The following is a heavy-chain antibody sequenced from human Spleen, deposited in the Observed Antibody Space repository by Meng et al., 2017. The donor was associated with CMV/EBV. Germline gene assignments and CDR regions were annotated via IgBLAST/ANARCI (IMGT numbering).Heavy chain of an antibody. Sequence: ASVKVSCKASGYTFNSSDINWVRQATGQGLEWMGWMNPNTGNTGYAQKFQGRVTMTRNTSISTAYMELSSLRSEDTAVYYCARDSVRGYYYYGMDVWGQGTTVTVSS. D-gene: IGHD3-10*01. CDR2: MNPNTGNT. CDR1: GYTFNSSD. CDR3: ARDSVRGYYYYGMDV. J-gene: IGHJ6*02. V-gene: IGHV1-8*01.